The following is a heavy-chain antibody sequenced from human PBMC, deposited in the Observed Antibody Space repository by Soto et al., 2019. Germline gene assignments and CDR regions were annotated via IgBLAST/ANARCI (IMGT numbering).Heavy chain of an antibody. CDR1: GFTLSDHY. CDR3: VKSGDNYNLLDY. Sequence: GRSLRVSSAASGFTLSDHYMSCIRQAAGKGLEWIGYSRNSGSFTRYADSVKGRFSISRDNAKSSLYLQISSLRGDDTATYYCVKSGDNYNLLDYWGQGTPVTAPQ. CDR2: SRNSGSFT. V-gene: IGHV3-11*06. J-gene: IGHJ4*02. D-gene: IGHD1-1*01.